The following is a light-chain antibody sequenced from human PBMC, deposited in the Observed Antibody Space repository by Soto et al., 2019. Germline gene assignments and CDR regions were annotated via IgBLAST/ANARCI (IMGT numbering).Light chain of an antibody. V-gene: IGKV3-11*01. CDR3: QQRYNWPPWT. J-gene: IGKJ1*01. CDR2: DAS. CDR1: QSISNY. Sequence: EIVLTQSPATLSLSPGERATLSCRASQSISNYLGWYQQKPGQPPRLLIYDASNRATGIPARFSGSGSGTDFTLTISSLEPEDFAVYYCQQRYNWPPWTFGQGTKLEIK.